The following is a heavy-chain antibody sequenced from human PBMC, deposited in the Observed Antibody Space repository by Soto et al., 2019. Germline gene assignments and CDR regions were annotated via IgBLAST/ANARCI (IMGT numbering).Heavy chain of an antibody. J-gene: IGHJ2*01. CDR2: MIPIFGTA. Sequence: QVQLGQSGAEVKKPGSSVKVVCKAFGGTCSGYAIIWMRQAPGQGLEWMVGMIPIFGTANYEQKFQGRVTITADESTSTAYMELSILRSDDTAVYYCARARKCELRLVGYFDLWGRGTLVTVSS. V-gene: IGHV1-69*01. D-gene: IGHD1-26*01. CDR3: ARARKCELRLVGYFDL. CDR1: GGTCSGYA.